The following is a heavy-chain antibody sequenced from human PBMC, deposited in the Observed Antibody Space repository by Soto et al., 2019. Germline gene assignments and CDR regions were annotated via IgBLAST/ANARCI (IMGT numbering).Heavy chain of an antibody. CDR3: AGGYGRNFDF. CDR2: IYHSGST. Sequence: SETLSLTYAVSGGPISSGGYSWSWIRQPPGKGLEWIGYIYHSGSTYYNPSLKSRVTISVDTSKNQFSLKLSFVTAADTAVYYCAGGYGRNFDFWGQGTLVTVS. D-gene: IGHD5-18*01. V-gene: IGHV4-30-2*01. J-gene: IGHJ4*02. CDR1: GGPISSGGYS.